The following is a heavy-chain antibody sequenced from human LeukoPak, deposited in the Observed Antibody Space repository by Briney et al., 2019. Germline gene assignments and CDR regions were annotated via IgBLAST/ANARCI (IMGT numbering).Heavy chain of an antibody. CDR3: ARGLRYSGSNYGAFDI. V-gene: IGHV4-34*01. CDR1: VGSFSGYY. Sequence: PSETLSLTCAVYVGSFSGYYWSWIRQPPGKGLEWIGEINHRGSTNYNPPLKSPVTISVDTSKNQFSLKLSSVTAADTAVYFCARGLRYSGSNYGAFDIWGQGTMVTVSS. D-gene: IGHD1-26*01. CDR2: INHRGST. J-gene: IGHJ3*02.